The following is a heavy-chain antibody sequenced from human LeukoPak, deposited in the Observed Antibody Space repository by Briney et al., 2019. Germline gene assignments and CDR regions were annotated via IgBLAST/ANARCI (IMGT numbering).Heavy chain of an antibody. V-gene: IGHV5-51*01. CDR2: IYPGDSDT. CDR3: ARPSDYGDSPLYFDY. J-gene: IGHJ4*02. Sequence: GESLKISCKGSGYSFTSYWIGWVRQMPGKGLEWMGIIYPGDSDTRYSPSFQGQVTISADKSISTAYLQWSSLKASDTAMYYCARPSDYGDSPLYFDYWGQGTLVTVSS. D-gene: IGHD4-17*01. CDR1: GYSFTSYW.